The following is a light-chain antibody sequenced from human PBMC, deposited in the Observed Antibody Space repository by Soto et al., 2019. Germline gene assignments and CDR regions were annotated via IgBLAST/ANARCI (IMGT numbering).Light chain of an antibody. V-gene: IGLV2-14*01. Sequence: QSVLTQSASVSGSPGQSITISCTGTSSDVGGHNYVSWYQQHPGKAPKLMIYEVSNRPSGVPTRFSGSKSGNTASLTISGLQAEDEADYYCSSYTSSSTVVFGGGTKLTVL. CDR2: EVS. J-gene: IGLJ2*01. CDR3: SSYTSSSTVV. CDR1: SSDVGGHNY.